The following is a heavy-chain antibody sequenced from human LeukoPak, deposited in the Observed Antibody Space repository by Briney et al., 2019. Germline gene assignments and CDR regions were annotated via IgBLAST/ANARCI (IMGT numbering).Heavy chain of an antibody. Sequence: GGSLRLSCAASGFRFSDYSMSWVRQAPGKGLEWISYIGISSGNTNYADSVKGRFTISGDKAKNSLYLQMNSLRVEDTAVYYCARDYKYAFDNWGQGTLVTVSS. J-gene: IGHJ4*02. V-gene: IGHV3-11*06. CDR2: IGISSGNT. D-gene: IGHD5-24*01. CDR1: GFRFSDYS. CDR3: ARDYKYAFDN.